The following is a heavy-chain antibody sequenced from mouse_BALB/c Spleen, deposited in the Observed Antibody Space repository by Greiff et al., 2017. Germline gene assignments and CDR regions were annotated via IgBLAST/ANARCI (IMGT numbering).Heavy chain of an antibody. V-gene: IGHV5-4*02. J-gene: IGHJ4*01. CDR1: GFTFSSYA. Sequence: EVKLVESGGGLVKPGGSLQLSCAASGFTFSSYAMYWVRQTPEKRLEWVATISDGGSYTYYPDSVKGRFTISRDNAKNNLYLQMSSLKSEDTAMYYCARGRGYAMDYWGQGTSVTVSS. CDR3: ARGRGYAMDY. CDR2: ISDGGSYT.